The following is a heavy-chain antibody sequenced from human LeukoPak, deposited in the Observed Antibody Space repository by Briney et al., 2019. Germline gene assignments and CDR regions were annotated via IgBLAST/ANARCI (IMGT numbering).Heavy chain of an antibody. J-gene: IGHJ4*02. CDR2: INTNTGNP. CDR1: GYIFTSYA. CDR3: ARDFNVAWEGPYFDY. V-gene: IGHV7-4-1*02. D-gene: IGHD1-26*01. Sequence: GASVKVTCKASGYIFTSYAMNWVRLAPGQGLEWMGWINTNTGNPTYAQGFTGRFVFSLDTSVSTAYLQISSLKAEDTAVYYCARDFNVAWEGPYFDYWGQGTLVTVSS.